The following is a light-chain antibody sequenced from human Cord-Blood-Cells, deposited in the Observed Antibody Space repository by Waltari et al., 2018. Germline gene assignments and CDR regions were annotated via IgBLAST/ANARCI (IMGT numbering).Light chain of an antibody. J-gene: IGLJ1*01. CDR1: SSDVGTYHL. Sequence: QSALTQPAAVSGSPGQSIPISCTVTSSDVGTYHLGSWYQQHPGKAPKLMIYEGSKRPSGVSNRFSGSKSGNTASLTISGLQAEDEADYYCCSYAGSSTYVFGTGTKVTVL. V-gene: IGLV2-23*01. CDR2: EGS. CDR3: CSYAGSSTYV.